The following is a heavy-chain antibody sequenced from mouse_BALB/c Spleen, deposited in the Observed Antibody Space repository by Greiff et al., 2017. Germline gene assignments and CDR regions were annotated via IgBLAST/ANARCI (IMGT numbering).Heavy chain of an antibody. CDR1: GFTFSSYG. J-gene: IGHJ1*01. CDR2: ISSGGSYT. D-gene: IGHD2-2*01. Sequence: EVQLQESGGDLVKPGGSLKLSCAASGFTFSSYGMSWVRQTPDKRLEWVATISSGGSYTYYPDSVKGRFTISRDNAKNTLYLQMSSLKSEDTAMYYCARHLLGYDVDWYFDVWGAGTTVTVSS. CDR3: ARHLLGYDVDWYFDV. V-gene: IGHV5-6*01.